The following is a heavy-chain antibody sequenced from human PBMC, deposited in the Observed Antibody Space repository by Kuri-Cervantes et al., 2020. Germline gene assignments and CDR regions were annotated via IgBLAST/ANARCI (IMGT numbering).Heavy chain of an antibody. CDR1: GGSISSYY. V-gene: IGHV4-59*13. D-gene: IGHD2-15*01. CDR3: ARATESRFCSGGSCYDY. J-gene: IGHJ4*02. CDR2: IYYSGST. Sequence: SETLSLTCTVSGGSISSYYWSWIRQPPGKGLEWIGYIYYSGSTNYNPSLKSRVTISVDTSKNQFSLKLSSVTAADTAVYYCARATESRFCSGGSCYDYWGQGTLVTVSS.